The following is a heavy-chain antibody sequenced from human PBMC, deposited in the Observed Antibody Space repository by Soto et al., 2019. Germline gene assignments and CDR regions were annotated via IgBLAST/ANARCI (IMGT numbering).Heavy chain of an antibody. V-gene: IGHV3-30-3*01. D-gene: IGHD3-9*01. J-gene: IGHJ4*02. Sequence: GGSLRLSCAASGLTFSSYAMHWVRQAPGKGLEWVAVISYDGSNKYYADSVKGRFTISRDNSKNTLYLQMNSLRAEDTAVYYCAHDILTGYADYWGQGTLVTVSS. CDR3: AHDILTGYADY. CDR2: ISYDGSNK. CDR1: GLTFSSYA.